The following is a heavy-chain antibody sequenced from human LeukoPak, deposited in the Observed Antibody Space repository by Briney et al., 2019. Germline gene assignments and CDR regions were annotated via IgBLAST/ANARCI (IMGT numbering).Heavy chain of an antibody. J-gene: IGHJ5*02. CDR2: IYYSGST. Sequence: SQTLSLTCTVSGGSISSGGYYWSWIRQHPGKGLEWIGYIYYSGSTYYNPSLKSRVTISVDTSKNQFSLKLSSVTAADTAVYYCVRGSIVGATTPWGQGTLVTVSS. CDR3: VRGSIVGATTP. D-gene: IGHD1-26*01. CDR1: GGSISSGGYY. V-gene: IGHV4-31*03.